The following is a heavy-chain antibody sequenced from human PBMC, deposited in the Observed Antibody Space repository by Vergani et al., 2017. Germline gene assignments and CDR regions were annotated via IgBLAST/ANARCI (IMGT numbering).Heavy chain of an antibody. CDR2: SRNKARGYST. CDR1: GFTLSDYW. CDR3: ARTVKFLDMDV. V-gene: IGHV3-72*01. J-gene: IGHJ6*04. Sequence: EVQLVESGGGVVQSGGSLRLSCATSGFTLSDYWIDWVRHAPGKGLEWVARSRNKARGYSTDYAATVRGRFIVSRDASGKSVSLQMTRLRIDDTAVYFCARTVKFLDMDVWGKGTTVTVSS. D-gene: IGHD3-3*01.